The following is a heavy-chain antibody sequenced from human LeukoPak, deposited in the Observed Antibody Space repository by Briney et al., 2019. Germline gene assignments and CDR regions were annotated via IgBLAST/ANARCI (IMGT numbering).Heavy chain of an antibody. CDR3: ARRSSGSPPYYFDY. Sequence: GGSLRLSCAASGFTFSSYAMHWVRRAPGKALEWVATISSDGGNRYYSDSVKGRFTISRDNAKNTLYLQMNSLRAEDTAVYYCARRSSGSPPYYFDYWGQGTLVTVSS. J-gene: IGHJ4*02. D-gene: IGHD1-26*01. V-gene: IGHV3-30-3*01. CDR1: GFTFSSYA. CDR2: ISSDGGNR.